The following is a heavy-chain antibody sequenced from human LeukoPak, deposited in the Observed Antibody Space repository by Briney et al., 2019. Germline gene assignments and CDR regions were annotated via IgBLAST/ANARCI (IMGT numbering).Heavy chain of an antibody. D-gene: IGHD3-3*01. CDR2: ISWNSGSI. CDR1: GFTFDDYA. J-gene: IGHJ3*02. CDR3: AKDILRFLEWWAFDI. V-gene: IGHV3-9*01. Sequence: GGSLRLSCAASGFTFDDYAMHWVRQAPVKGLEWVSGISWNSGSIGYADSVKGRFTISRDNAKNSLYLQMNSLRAEDTALYYCAKDILRFLEWWAFDIWGQGTMVTVSS.